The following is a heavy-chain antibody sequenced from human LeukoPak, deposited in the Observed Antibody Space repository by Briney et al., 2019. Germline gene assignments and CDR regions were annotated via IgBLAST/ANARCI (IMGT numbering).Heavy chain of an antibody. V-gene: IGHV1-8*03. Sequence: ASVKVSCKASGYTFTSHDINWVRQATGQGLEWMGWMNPNSGNTGYAQKFQGRVTITRNNSISTVYMELSSLRSEDTAVYYCARTYSSSWYNYFDYWGQGTLVTVSS. D-gene: IGHD6-13*01. CDR2: MNPNSGNT. CDR1: GYTFTSHD. J-gene: IGHJ4*02. CDR3: ARTYSSSWYNYFDY.